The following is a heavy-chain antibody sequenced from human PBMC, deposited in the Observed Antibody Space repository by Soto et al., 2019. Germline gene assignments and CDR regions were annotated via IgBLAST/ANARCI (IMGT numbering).Heavy chain of an antibody. CDR3: ARALGVGATTREYYYYGMDV. D-gene: IGHD1-26*01. J-gene: IGHJ6*02. Sequence: GASVKVSCKASGGTFSSYAISWVRQAPGQGLEWMGGIIPIFGTANYAQKFQGRVTITADESTSTAYMELSSLRSEDTAVYYCARALGVGATTREYYYYGMDVWGQGTTVTVSS. CDR2: IIPIFGTA. CDR1: GGTFSSYA. V-gene: IGHV1-69*13.